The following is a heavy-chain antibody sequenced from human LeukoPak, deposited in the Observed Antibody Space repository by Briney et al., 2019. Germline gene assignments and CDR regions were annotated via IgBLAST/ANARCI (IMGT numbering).Heavy chain of an antibody. CDR3: ARAQYSSSRNYYYYYMDV. J-gene: IGHJ6*03. Sequence: ASVKVSCKASGYTFTSYDINWVRQATGQGLEWMGWMNPNSGNTGYAQKFQGRVTMTRNTSISTAYMELSSLRSEDTAVYYCARAQYSSSRNYYYYYMDVWGKGTTVTVPS. D-gene: IGHD6-13*01. V-gene: IGHV1-8*01. CDR2: MNPNSGNT. CDR1: GYTFTSYD.